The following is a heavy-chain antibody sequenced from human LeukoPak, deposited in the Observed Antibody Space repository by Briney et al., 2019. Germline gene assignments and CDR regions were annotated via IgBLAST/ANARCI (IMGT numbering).Heavy chain of an antibody. D-gene: IGHD3-22*01. CDR1: GYTFTTFY. Sequence: ASVKVSCKASGYTFTTFYMHWVRQAPGQGLEWMGIINPSSGSTSYAQKFQGRVTMTSDTSTSTVYMELSSLRSEDTAVYYCARVPWANYYDIYFDYWGQGTLVTVSS. V-gene: IGHV1-46*01. J-gene: IGHJ4*02. CDR2: INPSSGST. CDR3: ARVPWANYYDIYFDY.